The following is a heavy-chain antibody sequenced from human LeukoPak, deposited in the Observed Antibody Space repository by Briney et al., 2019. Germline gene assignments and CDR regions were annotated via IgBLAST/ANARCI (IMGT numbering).Heavy chain of an antibody. D-gene: IGHD3-22*01. CDR1: GGTFSSYT. V-gene: IGHV1-69*13. J-gene: IGHJ3*02. CDR3: AKLRMIVVDGPFDI. CDR2: IIPVFGTT. Sequence: SVKVSCKVSGGTFSSYTITWVRQAPGQGLEWMGGIIPVFGTTNYAQKFQGRVTITADEYATTAYLEVSSLTSEDTAVYYCAKLRMIVVDGPFDIWGQGTMVTVSS.